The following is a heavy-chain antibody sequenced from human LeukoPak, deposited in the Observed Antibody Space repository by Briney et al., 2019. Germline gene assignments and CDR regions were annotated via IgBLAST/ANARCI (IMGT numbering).Heavy chain of an antibody. CDR3: AKGGLYNWFDP. CDR1: GFTFSNYA. J-gene: IGHJ5*02. Sequence: PGGSLRLSCAASGFTFSNYAMSLVRQAPGKGLGWVSVISGSGLSTYYADSVKGRFTISRDNSKNTLYLQMNSLRAEDTAVYYCAKGGLYNWFDPWGQGTLVTVSS. V-gene: IGHV3-23*01. CDR2: ISGSGLST. D-gene: IGHD5-12*01.